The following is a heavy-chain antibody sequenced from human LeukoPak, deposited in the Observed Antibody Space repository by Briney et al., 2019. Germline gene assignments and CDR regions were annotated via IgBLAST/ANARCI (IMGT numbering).Heavy chain of an antibody. Sequence: ASVKVSCKASGYTFTSYGISWVRQAPGQGLEWMGGIIPIFGTANYAQKFQGRVTITADESTSTAYMELSSLRSEDTAVYYCARVISTFGGEEDDYWGQGTLVTVSS. CDR3: ARVISTFGGEEDDY. V-gene: IGHV1-69*13. J-gene: IGHJ4*02. D-gene: IGHD3-16*01. CDR1: GYTFTSYG. CDR2: IIPIFGTA.